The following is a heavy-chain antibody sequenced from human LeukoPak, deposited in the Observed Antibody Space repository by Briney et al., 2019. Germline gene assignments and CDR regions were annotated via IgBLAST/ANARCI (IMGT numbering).Heavy chain of an antibody. CDR2: LSHSGNT. D-gene: IGHD3-10*01. Sequence: SETLSLTCYVSGDSISTSYYWGWIRQTPGKGLEWIGSLSHSGNTYYDPSLKSRVTISVDTSKNHFSLKLSSVTAADTAVYYCARLTKNDSGTYRFGKKKRGYMDVWGKGTTVTISS. CDR3: ARLTKNDSGTYRFGKKKRGYMDV. J-gene: IGHJ6*03. CDR1: GDSISTSYY. V-gene: IGHV4-38-2*01.